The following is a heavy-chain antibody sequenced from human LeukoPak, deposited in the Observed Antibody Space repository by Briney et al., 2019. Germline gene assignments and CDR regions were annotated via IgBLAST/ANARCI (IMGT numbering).Heavy chain of an antibody. V-gene: IGHV4-4*09. Sequence: SETLSLTCTVSGGSISSYYWSWIRQPPGKGLEWIGYIYTSGSTNYNPSLKSRVTISVDTSKNQSSLKLSSVTAADTAVYYCASLSRDGYNYVDYWGQGTLVTVSS. CDR2: IYTSGST. CDR3: ASLSRDGYNYVDY. D-gene: IGHD5-24*01. J-gene: IGHJ4*02. CDR1: GGSISSYY.